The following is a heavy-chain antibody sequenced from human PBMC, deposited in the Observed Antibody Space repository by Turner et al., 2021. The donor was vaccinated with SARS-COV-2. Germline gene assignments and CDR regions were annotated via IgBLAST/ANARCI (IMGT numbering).Heavy chain of an antibody. V-gene: IGHV4-34*01. Sequence: QVQLQQWGAGLLKPSETLSLTCAVYGGSFSGYYWSWIRQPPGKGLEWVGEINHSGSTNYNPSLKSRVTISVDTSKNQFSLKLSSVTAADTAVYYCARGYYNAAYSSGWYVYNAEYFQNWGQGTLVTVSS. D-gene: IGHD6-19*01. CDR3: ARGYYNAAYSSGWYVYNAEYFQN. J-gene: IGHJ1*01. CDR1: GGSFSGYY. CDR2: INHSGST.